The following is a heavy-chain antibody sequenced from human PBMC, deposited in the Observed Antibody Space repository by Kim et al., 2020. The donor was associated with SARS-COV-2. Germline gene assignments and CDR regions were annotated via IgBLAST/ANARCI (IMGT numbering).Heavy chain of an antibody. J-gene: IGHJ6*02. CDR3: ASVESSSWSGGMDV. D-gene: IGHD6-13*01. Sequence: PSLKSRVPLSVDTSKNQFSLKLSSVTAADTAVYYCASVESSSWSGGMDVWGQGTTVTVSS. V-gene: IGHV4-59*01.